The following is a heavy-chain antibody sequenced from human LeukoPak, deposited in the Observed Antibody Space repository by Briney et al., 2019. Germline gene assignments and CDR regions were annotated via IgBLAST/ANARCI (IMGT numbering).Heavy chain of an antibody. CDR3: AREAGRYSSNIDWFDP. CDR2: ISSNAAYI. V-gene: IGHV3-21*01. D-gene: IGHD6-13*01. CDR1: GFTFRSHT. Sequence: GGSLRLSCAASGFTFRSHTMNWVRQAPGKGLEWVSSISSNAAYIYYADSLKGRFTISRDNAKDSLYLQMNSLRAEDTAVYYCAREAGRYSSNIDWFDPWGQGTLVTVSS. J-gene: IGHJ5*02.